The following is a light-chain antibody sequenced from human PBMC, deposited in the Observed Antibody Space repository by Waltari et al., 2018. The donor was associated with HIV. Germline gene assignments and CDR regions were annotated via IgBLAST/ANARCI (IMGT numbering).Light chain of an antibody. CDR3: CSYAGTYTYV. CDR1: SSDVGDYNS. Sequence: QSALTQPPSASGSPGQSVTISCTGTSSDVGDYNSVSWYQQHPGKAPKLMIYDVSKWPSGVPDRVSGPKSGNTASLTISGLQAEDEADYYCCSYAGTYTYVFGTGTKVTVL. J-gene: IGLJ1*01. CDR2: DVS. V-gene: IGLV2-11*01.